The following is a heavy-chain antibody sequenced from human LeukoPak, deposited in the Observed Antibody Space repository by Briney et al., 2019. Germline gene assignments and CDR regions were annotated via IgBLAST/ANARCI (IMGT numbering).Heavy chain of an antibody. CDR2: IRYDASNK. CDR3: ATDVHPGNNWFDP. CDR1: GFTFSGFG. J-gene: IGHJ5*02. D-gene: IGHD1-1*01. V-gene: IGHV3-30*02. Sequence: GGSLRLSCAASGFTFSGFGMHWVRQAPGKGLEWVAFIRYDASNKYYADSVKGRFTISRDNSKNTLHLQMNSLRAEDTAVYYCATDVHPGNNWFDPWGQGTLVTVSS.